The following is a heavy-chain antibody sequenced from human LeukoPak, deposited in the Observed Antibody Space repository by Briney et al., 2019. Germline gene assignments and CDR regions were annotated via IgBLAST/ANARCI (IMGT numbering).Heavy chain of an antibody. CDR1: GFTFSNYG. V-gene: IGHV3-23*01. Sequence: PGGSLRLSCAASGFTFSNYGIHWVRRAPGKGLEWVSAISGSGGSTYYADSVKGRFTISRDNSRNTLYLQMNSLRAEDTAVYYCARRAGAYSHPYDYWGQGTLVTVSS. CDR2: ISGSGGST. D-gene: IGHD4/OR15-4a*01. J-gene: IGHJ4*02. CDR3: ARRAGAYSHPYDY.